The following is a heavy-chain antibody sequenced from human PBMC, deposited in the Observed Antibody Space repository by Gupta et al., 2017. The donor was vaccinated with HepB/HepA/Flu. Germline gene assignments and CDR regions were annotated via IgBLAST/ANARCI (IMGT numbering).Heavy chain of an antibody. J-gene: IGHJ3*02. D-gene: IGHD2-2*01. CDR1: GFTFSSYG. CDR3: AKPLGNVVVPAADAFDI. V-gene: IGHV3-30*18. CDR2: ISYDGSNK. Sequence: QVQLVESGGGVVQPGRSLRLPCAASGFTFSSYGMHWVRQALGKGLEWLAVISYDGSNKYYADSVKGRFTISRDNSKNTLYLQMNSLRAEDTAVYYCAKPLGNVVVPAADAFDIWGQGTMVTVSS.